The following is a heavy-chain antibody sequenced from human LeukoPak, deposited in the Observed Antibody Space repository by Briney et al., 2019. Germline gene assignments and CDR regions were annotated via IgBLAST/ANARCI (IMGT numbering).Heavy chain of an antibody. J-gene: IGHJ4*02. V-gene: IGHV3-66*02. CDR2: IYSGGST. D-gene: IGHD2-21*02. CDR1: GFTVSSNY. CDR3: ARGLTRWGLLVEYFDY. Sequence: PGGSLRLSCAAPGFTVSSNYMSWVRQAPGKGLEWVSVIYSGGSTYYAGSVKGRFTISRDNSKNTLYLQMNSLRAEDTAVYYCARGLTRWGLLVEYFDYWGQGTLVTVSS.